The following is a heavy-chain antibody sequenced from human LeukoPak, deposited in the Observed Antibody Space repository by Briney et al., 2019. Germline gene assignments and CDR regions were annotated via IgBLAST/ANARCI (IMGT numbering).Heavy chain of an antibody. CDR3: AIGPTNVIVTAVFCHY. Sequence: PGGSLSLSRAGSGFPFDTYRQHWVRQAPGKGLVWVSHINSAGNIRTYADSVRGRFTISRDNAKNTLYLQMNTLRGEDTAVYYFAIGPTNVIVTAVFCHYGAQGTLVTVSS. CDR2: INSAGNIR. V-gene: IGHV3-74*01. CDR1: GFPFDTYR. J-gene: IGHJ4*02. D-gene: IGHD3-22*01.